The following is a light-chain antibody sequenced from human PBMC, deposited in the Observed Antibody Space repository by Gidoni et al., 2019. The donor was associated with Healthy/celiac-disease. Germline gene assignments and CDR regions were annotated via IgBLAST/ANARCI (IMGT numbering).Light chain of an antibody. CDR3: QQYDNWPPYT. CDR2: GAS. J-gene: IGKJ2*01. V-gene: IGKV3-15*01. Sequence: EIEMTQSPPTLSVSPRERDTLSGTASQSISSNLAWYQQKPGQAPKLRIYGASTRATGIPARFSGSGSGREFNLTISSLQSEDFAIYYCQQYDNWPPYTFGQGTKLEIK. CDR1: QSISSN.